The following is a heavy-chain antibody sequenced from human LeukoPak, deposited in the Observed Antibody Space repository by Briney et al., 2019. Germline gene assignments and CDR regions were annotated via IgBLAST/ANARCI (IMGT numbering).Heavy chain of an antibody. J-gene: IGHJ3*01. D-gene: IGHD2-21*01. Sequence: GGSLRLSCAASGVAFSDHYMRWVRQAPGQGPEWLSCIVTIVTEEYYAETVWGRVTISRDDAKNSLHLEMNNQRAEDTGVYHCSRDDGIGGALDFWGEGALVSVPS. V-gene: IGHV3-11*01. CDR3: SRDDGIGGALDF. CDR1: GVAFSDHY. CDR2: IVTIVTEE.